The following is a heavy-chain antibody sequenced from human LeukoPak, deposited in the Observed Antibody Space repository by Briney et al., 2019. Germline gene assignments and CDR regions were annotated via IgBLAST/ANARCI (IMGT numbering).Heavy chain of an antibody. Sequence: GGSLRLSCAASGFTFSDYYMSWIRQAPGKGLEWVSVISGSGSNTDYADSVKGRFTISRDNSKNTLSLQMNSLRAEDTAIYYCARDRYGSGSFTDYWGQGTLVTVSS. CDR3: ARDRYGSGSFTDY. D-gene: IGHD3-10*01. CDR1: GFTFSDYY. J-gene: IGHJ4*02. CDR2: ISGSGSNT. V-gene: IGHV3-11*05.